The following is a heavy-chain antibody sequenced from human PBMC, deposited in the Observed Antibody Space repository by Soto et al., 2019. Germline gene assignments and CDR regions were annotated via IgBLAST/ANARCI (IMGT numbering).Heavy chain of an antibody. Sequence: ASVKVSCKASGYTFTTYAMHWVRQAPGQRLEWMGWINAGNGNTKYSQKFQGRVTITRGTSASTAYMELSSLRSEDTAVYYCARDFYYDSSGYIEFYFDYWGQGTLVTVSS. CDR2: INAGNGNT. CDR1: GYTFTTYA. J-gene: IGHJ4*02. CDR3: ARDFYYDSSGYIEFYFDY. D-gene: IGHD3-22*01. V-gene: IGHV1-3*01.